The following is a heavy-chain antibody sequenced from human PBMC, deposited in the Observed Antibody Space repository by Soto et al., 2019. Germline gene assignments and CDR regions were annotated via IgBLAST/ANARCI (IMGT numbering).Heavy chain of an antibody. J-gene: IGHJ5*02. CDR1: VFTFSNFS. Sequence: GGSLRLSCAASVFTFSNFSMTLVRQAPGEGLEWVSSISVTDDYAYYADSVKGRFTISRDNALNTLFLHMNNLRAYHTAVYYCPKSSRPYASAIQAFFEPWGLGTMVTFSS. D-gene: IGHD2-2*01. V-gene: IGHV3-23*01. CDR3: PKSSRPYASAIQAFFEP. CDR2: ISVTDDYA.